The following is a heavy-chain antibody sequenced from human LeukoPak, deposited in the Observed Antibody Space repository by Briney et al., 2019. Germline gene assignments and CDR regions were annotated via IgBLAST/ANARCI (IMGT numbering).Heavy chain of an antibody. CDR3: ASVRCSATSCYEFYFDY. J-gene: IGHJ4*02. CDR2: MFYSGST. Sequence: SETLSLTCVVYGGSFSGYYWSWIRQPPGKGLEWIGYMFYSGSTSYNPSLKSRVTISVDTSKNQFSLKLSSVTAADTAVYYCASVRCSATSCYEFYFDYWGQGTLVTVSS. CDR1: GGSFSGYY. D-gene: IGHD2-2*01. V-gene: IGHV4-59*01.